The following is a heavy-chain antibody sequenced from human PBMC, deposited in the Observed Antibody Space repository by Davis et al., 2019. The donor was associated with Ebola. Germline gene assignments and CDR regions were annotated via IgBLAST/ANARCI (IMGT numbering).Heavy chain of an antibody. CDR3: SRIYDKTAFYGYYYGMDV. CDR1: GFSLSNPRVS. J-gene: IGHJ6*04. V-gene: IGHV2-26*01. CDR2: IFSNDEK. D-gene: IGHD3-22*01. Sequence: SGPTLVKPTETLTLTCTVSGFSLSNPRVSVSWIRQPPGKALEWLAHIFSNDEKSYSPSLTSRLTISKDTSRSQVVLTMTNMDPVDTGTYYCSRIYDKTAFYGYYYGMDVWGKGTTVTVSS.